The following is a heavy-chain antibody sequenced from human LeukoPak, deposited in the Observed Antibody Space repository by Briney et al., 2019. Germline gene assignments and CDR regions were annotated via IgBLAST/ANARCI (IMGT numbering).Heavy chain of an antibody. V-gene: IGHV4-39*07. CDR2: IYYSGST. J-gene: IGHJ5*02. CDR3: ARDTPSSSTKYNWFDP. CDR1: GGSISSSSYY. D-gene: IGHD2-2*01. Sequence: PSETLSLTCTVSGGSISSSSYYWGWNRQPPGKGLEWIGSIYYSGSTYYNPSLKSRVTISVDTSKNQFSLKLSSVTAADTAVYYCARDTPSSSTKYNWFDPWGQGTLVTVSS.